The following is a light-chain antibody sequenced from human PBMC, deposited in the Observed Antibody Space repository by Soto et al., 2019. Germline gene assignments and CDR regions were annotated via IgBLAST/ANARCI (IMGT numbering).Light chain of an antibody. CDR3: QSYDDSLGGHVI. CDR2: ANT. V-gene: IGLV1-40*01. CDR1: SSYIGAGYD. Sequence: QSVLTQPPSVSGAPGQRVTISCTGSSSYIGAGYDVHWYQQLPGTAPKLLTYANTNRPSGVPDRFSGSKSGTSASLAITGLQAEDEADYYCQSYDDSLGGHVIFGGGTKLTVL. J-gene: IGLJ2*01.